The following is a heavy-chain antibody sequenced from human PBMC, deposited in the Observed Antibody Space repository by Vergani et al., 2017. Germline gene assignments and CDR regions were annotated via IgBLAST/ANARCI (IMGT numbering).Heavy chain of an antibody. CDR3: ARGGRGHRIGRYFDL. D-gene: IGHD1-14*01. J-gene: IGHJ2*01. CDR2: INHSGST. Sequence: QVQLQQWGAGLLKPSETLSLTCAVSGGSFSGYYWSWIRQPPGKGLEWVGEINHSGSTNYNPYLKSRVTISVDTSKNQFSLKLSSVTDADTAVSYWARGGRGHRIGRYFDLGGRGTLVTVSS. CDR1: GGSFSGYY. V-gene: IGHV4-34*01.